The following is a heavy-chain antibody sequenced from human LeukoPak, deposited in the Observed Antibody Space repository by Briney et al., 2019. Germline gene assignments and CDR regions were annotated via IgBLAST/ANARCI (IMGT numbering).Heavy chain of an antibody. V-gene: IGHV1-69*13. CDR3: ARLRLQYYYDSSGRGGYFDY. CDR2: IIPIFGTA. Sequence: SVKVSCKASGGTFSSYAISWVRQAPGQGLEWMGGIIPIFGTANYAQKFQGRVTITADESTSTAYMELSSLRSEDTAVYYCARLRLQYYYDSSGRGGYFDYWGQGTLVTVSS. D-gene: IGHD3-22*01. CDR1: GGTFSSYA. J-gene: IGHJ4*02.